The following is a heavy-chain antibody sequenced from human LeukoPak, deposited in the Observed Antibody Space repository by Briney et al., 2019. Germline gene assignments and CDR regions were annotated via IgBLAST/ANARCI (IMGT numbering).Heavy chain of an antibody. J-gene: IGHJ6*02. CDR2: IYYSGST. V-gene: IGHV4-31*03. Sequence: SETPSLTCTVSGGSISSGGYYWSWIRAHPGKGLEWIGYIYYSGSTYYNPSLKSRVTISVDTSKNQFSLKLSSVTAADTAVYYCARERIVVVPAAMGGYYYYGMDVWGQGTTVTVSS. CDR1: GGSISSGGYY. CDR3: ARERIVVVPAAMGGYYYYGMDV. D-gene: IGHD2-2*01.